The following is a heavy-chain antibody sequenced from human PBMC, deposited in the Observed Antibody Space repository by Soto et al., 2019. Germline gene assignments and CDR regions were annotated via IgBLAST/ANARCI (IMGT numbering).Heavy chain of an antibody. CDR3: AKDQDYYDSSGYYDY. Sequence: GGSLRLSCASSGFTFSSYAMSLVRQAPGKGLEWVSAISGSGGSTYYADSVKGRFTISRDNSKNTLYLQMNSLRAEDTAVYYCAKDQDYYDSSGYYDYWGQGTLVTVSS. CDR1: GFTFSSYA. J-gene: IGHJ4*02. V-gene: IGHV3-23*01. D-gene: IGHD3-22*01. CDR2: ISGSGGST.